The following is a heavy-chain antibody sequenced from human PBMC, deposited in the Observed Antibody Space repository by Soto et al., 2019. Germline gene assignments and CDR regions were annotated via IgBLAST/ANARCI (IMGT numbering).Heavy chain of an antibody. CDR3: AKAMWSTSCYVCPNYYYGMDV. D-gene: IGHD2-2*01. CDR2: ISGSGGST. Sequence: GGSLRLSCAASGFTFSSYAMSWVRQAPGKGLEWVSAISGSGGSTYYADSVKGRFTISRDNSKNTLYLQMNSLRAEDTAVYYCAKAMWSTSCYVCPNYYYGMDVWGQGTTVTVSS. V-gene: IGHV3-23*01. J-gene: IGHJ6*02. CDR1: GFTFSSYA.